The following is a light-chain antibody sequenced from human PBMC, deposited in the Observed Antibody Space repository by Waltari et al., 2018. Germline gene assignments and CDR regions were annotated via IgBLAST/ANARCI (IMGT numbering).Light chain of an antibody. J-gene: IGKJ2*01. V-gene: IGKV4-1*01. CDR3: QQYYSFPFT. CDR1: QFILYESDNKNY. CDR2: CAA. Sequence: DIVMTQSPDSLTVSLGERAAINCRSSQFILYESDNKNYLGWYQQKPGQSPKLLISCAATRESGGPHRFSGSGSGTEFTLTISSLQAEDVAVYYCQQYYSFPFTFGQGTKLE.